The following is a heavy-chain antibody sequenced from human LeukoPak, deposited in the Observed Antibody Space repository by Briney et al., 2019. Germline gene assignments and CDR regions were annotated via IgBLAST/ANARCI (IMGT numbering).Heavy chain of an antibody. CDR3: AKEIAAAARSEYFHH. Sequence: PGGSLRLSCADSGFTFSSYAMTWVRQAPGKGLEWVSGISGSGGSTSYAVSVKGRFTISRDNSKNTVYVQMNSLRAEDTAVYYCAKEIAAAARSEYFHHWGQGPLVIVSS. V-gene: IGHV3-23*01. D-gene: IGHD6-13*01. CDR2: ISGSGGST. CDR1: GFTFSSYA. J-gene: IGHJ1*01.